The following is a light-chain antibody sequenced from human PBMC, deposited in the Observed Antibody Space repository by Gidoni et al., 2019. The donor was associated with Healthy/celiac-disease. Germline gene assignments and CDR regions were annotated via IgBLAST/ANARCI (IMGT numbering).Light chain of an antibody. Sequence: EIVLTQSPGTLSLSPGERATLSCRASPSVSSSYLAWYQQKPGQAPRLLIYGASSRATGIPDRFSGSGSGTDFTLTISRLEPEDFAVYYCQQYGSSPPTFXQXTKVEIK. V-gene: IGKV3-20*01. CDR3: QQYGSSPPT. CDR1: PSVSSSY. CDR2: GAS. J-gene: IGKJ1*01.